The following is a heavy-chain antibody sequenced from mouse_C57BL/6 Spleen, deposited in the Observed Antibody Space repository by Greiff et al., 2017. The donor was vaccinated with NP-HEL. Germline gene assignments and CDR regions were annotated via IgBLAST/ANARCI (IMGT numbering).Heavy chain of an antibody. V-gene: IGHV5-9-1*02. Sequence: EVKLVESGEGLVKPGGSLKLSCAASGFTFSSYAMSWVRQTPEKRLEWVAYISSGGDYIYYADTVKGRFTISRDNARNTLYLQMSSLKSEDTAMYYCTRPYYSNYLAYWGQGTLVTVSA. D-gene: IGHD2-5*01. CDR2: ISSGGDYI. CDR1: GFTFSSYA. J-gene: IGHJ3*01. CDR3: TRPYYSNYLAY.